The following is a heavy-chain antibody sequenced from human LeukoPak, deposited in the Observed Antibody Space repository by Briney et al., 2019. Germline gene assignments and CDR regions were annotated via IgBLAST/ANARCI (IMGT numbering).Heavy chain of an antibody. CDR3: ARDLIPYYDFWSGCDI. J-gene: IGHJ3*02. CDR2: ISSSSSTI. CDR1: GFTFSSYS. V-gene: IGHV3-48*01. D-gene: IGHD3-3*01. Sequence: GGSLRLSCAASGFTFSSYSMNWVRQAPGKGLEWVSYISSSSSTIYYADPVKGRFTISRDNAKNSLYLQMNSLRAEDTAVYYCARDLIPYYDFWSGCDIWGQGTMVTVSS.